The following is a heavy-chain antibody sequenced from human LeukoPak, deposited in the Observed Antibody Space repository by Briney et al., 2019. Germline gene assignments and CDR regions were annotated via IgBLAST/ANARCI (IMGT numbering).Heavy chain of an antibody. V-gene: IGHV1-69*02. CDR2: SIPILGIA. CDR1: GGTFSSYT. CDR3: ASARPRYDFWGGYYGVY. J-gene: IGHJ4*02. Sequence: GASVKVSCKASGGTFSSYTISWVRQAPGQGLEWRGRSIPILGIANYAQKFQGRVTITADKSTSTAYMELSSLRSEHTAVYYCASARPRYDFWGGYYGVYWGQGTLVTVSS. D-gene: IGHD3-3*01.